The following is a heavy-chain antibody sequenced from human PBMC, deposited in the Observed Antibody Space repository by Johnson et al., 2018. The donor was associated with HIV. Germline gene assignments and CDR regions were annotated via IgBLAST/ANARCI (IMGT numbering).Heavy chain of an antibody. CDR3: AKDQWSSSWTIDAFDF. CDR2: ISYDGSSK. CDR1: GFTFSSYA. J-gene: IGHJ3*01. V-gene: IGHV3-30-3*01. D-gene: IGHD6-13*01. Sequence: QVQLVESGGGLVQPGGSLRLSCAASGFTFSSYAMSWVRQAPGKGLEWVAVISYDGSSKYYAESLKGRISISRDNSMNTLYLQMNSLRAEDTAVYYCAKDQWSSSWTIDAFDFWGQGTMVTVSS.